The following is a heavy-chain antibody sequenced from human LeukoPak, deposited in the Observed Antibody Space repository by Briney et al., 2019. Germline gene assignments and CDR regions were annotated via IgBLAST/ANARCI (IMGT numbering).Heavy chain of an antibody. D-gene: IGHD3-3*01. CDR2: IWYDGSNK. Sequence: SGGSLRLSCAASGFTFSSYGMHWVRQAPGKGLEWVAVIWYDGSNKYYADSVKGRFTISRDNSKNTLYLQMNSLRAEDTAVYYCARENSGYTIFGVAAGPSYYYYYGMDVWGQGTTVTVSS. CDR3: ARENSGYTIFGVAAGPSYYYYYGMDV. V-gene: IGHV3-33*01. CDR1: GFTFSSYG. J-gene: IGHJ6*02.